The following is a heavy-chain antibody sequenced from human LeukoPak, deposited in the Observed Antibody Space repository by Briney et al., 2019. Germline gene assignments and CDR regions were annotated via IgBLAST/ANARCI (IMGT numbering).Heavy chain of an antibody. V-gene: IGHV3-30-3*01. CDR2: ISYDGSN. D-gene: IGHD6-19*01. Sequence: GGSLRLSCAASGFTFSIYAMHWVRQAPGKGLEWVAVISYDGSNYYADSVKGRFTISRDNSRDTLYLEMNSLRAEDRAVYYCARANSSAWHNFDFWGQGTLVTVSS. CDR1: GFTFSIYA. J-gene: IGHJ4*02. CDR3: ARANSSAWHNFDF.